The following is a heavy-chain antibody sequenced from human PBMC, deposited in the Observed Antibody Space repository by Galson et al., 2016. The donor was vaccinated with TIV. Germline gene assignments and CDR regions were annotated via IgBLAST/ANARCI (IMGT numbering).Heavy chain of an antibody. CDR2: IDPSGGGT. CDR3: AVWSNINYFVL. CDR1: GYTFISYY. D-gene: IGHD2-8*02. Sequence: QSGAEVKKPGASVKVSCKASGYTFISYYMHWVRQAPGQGLEWVGVIDPSGGGTTYAQKFQARVTMTRDTSTRTVYMELSSLRSDDTAVFYCAVWSNINYFVLWGQGTLITVSS. J-gene: IGHJ4*02. V-gene: IGHV1-46*01.